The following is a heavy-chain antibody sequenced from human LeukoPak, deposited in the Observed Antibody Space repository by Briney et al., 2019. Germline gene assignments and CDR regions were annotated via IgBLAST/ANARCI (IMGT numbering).Heavy chain of an antibody. CDR1: GGSISSSTYY. J-gene: IGHJ2*01. V-gene: IGHV4-39*02. CDR3: ARGGLSFLEWSTGISRHFDF. D-gene: IGHD3-3*02. Sequence: PSETLSLTCTVSGGSISSSTYYWSWIRQPPGKGLEWIAEINHSGSTAYNPSLQSRVAISVDASKDQFSLRLSFLTAADTAVYYCARGGLSFLEWSTGISRHFDFWGRGTLVTVSS. CDR2: INHSGST.